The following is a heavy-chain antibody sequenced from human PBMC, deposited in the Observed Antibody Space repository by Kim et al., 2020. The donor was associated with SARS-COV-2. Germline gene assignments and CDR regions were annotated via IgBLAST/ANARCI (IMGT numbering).Heavy chain of an antibody. V-gene: IGHV4-30-2*05. J-gene: IGHJ5*02. D-gene: IGHD1-20*01. CDR3: ARKVRGITGTPHWFDP. Sequence: PPHKSRVTRTGDTSKNQFPLKLSSVTAADTAVYYCARKVRGITGTPHWFDPWGQGTLVTVSS.